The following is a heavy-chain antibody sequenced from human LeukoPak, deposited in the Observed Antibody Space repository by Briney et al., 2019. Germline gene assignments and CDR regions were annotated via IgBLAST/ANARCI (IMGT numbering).Heavy chain of an antibody. D-gene: IGHD2-2*02. J-gene: IGHJ6*03. Sequence: SETLSFTCTVSGGSINSFYWTWIRQPAGKGLEWIGRIYSSGSTNFNPSLKSRVTMSVDTSKNQFSLKLSSVTAADTAVYYCARTVVVVPAAIRVGYYYYYMDVWGKGTTVTVSS. CDR1: GGSINSFY. CDR2: IYSSGST. CDR3: ARTVVVVPAAIRVGYYYYYMDV. V-gene: IGHV4-4*07.